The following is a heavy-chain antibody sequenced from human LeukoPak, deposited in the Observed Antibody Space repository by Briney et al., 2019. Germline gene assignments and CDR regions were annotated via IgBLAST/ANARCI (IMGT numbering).Heavy chain of an antibody. D-gene: IGHD3-10*01. J-gene: IGHJ6*02. CDR1: GFSVSSYG. CDR3: AKDRYYYGSGSYYNDYYYYGMDV. V-gene: IGHV3-30*18. Sequence: PGGSLRLSCAASGFSVSSYGMHWVRQAPGKGLEWVAVISYDGSNKYYADSVKGRFTISRDNSKNTLYLQMNSLRAEDTAVYYCAKDRYYYGSGSYYNDYYYYGMDVWGQGTTVTVSS. CDR2: ISYDGSNK.